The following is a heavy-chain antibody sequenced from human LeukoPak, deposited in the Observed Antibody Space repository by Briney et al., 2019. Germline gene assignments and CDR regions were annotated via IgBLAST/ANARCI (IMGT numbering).Heavy chain of an antibody. Sequence: PGGSLRLSCAVSGFTVGNNYMSWVRQAPGKGLEWVSVIYSGGSRHYADSVKGRFTISRDNSKNTVFLQMNSLRAEDTAVYYCHQLGTFNIWGQGTMVTVSS. J-gene: IGHJ3*02. D-gene: IGHD5-24*01. V-gene: IGHV3-66*01. CDR3: HQLGTFNI. CDR2: IYSGGSR. CDR1: GFTVGNNY.